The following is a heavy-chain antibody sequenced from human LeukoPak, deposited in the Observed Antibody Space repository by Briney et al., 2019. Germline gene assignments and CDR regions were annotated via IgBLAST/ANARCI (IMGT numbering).Heavy chain of an antibody. CDR2: IYIRGST. V-gene: IGHV4-4*09. CDR3: ARTSRDRFDP. D-gene: IGHD2-2*01. CDR1: NGSISSYY. Sequence: SETLSLTCSVSNGSISSYYWTWIRQPPGKGLEWIGYIYIRGSTNYNPSLKSRVTISVDTSKNQFSLKLSSVTAADTAVYYCARTSRDRFDPWGQGTLVTVSS. J-gene: IGHJ5*02.